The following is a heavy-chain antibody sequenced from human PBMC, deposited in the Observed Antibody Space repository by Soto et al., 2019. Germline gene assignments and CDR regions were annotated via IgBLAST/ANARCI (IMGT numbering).Heavy chain of an antibody. CDR2: INSDGSST. D-gene: IGHD3-9*01. Sequence: GGSLRLCWAASGVTFGSYWMHWVRQAPGKGLVWVSRINSDGSSTSYADSVKGRFTISRDNAKNTLYLQMNSLRAEDTAVYYCARGPQYYDILTGYYLWGQGTLVTVSS. CDR1: GVTFGSYW. J-gene: IGHJ4*02. V-gene: IGHV3-74*01. CDR3: ARGPQYYDILTGYYL.